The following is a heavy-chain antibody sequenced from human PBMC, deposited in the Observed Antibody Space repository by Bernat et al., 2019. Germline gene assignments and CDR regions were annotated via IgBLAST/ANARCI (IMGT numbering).Heavy chain of an antibody. Sequence: EVQLVESGGGLVQPGGSLRLSCAASGFTFSSYWMSWVRQAPGKGLEWVANIKQDGSEKYYVDSVKARFTISRDNAKNSLYLQMKSLRAEDTAVYYCARVKSSNGWSPFDYWGQGTLVTVSS. V-gene: IGHV3-7*01. CDR3: ARVKSSNGWSPFDY. CDR1: GFTFSSYW. J-gene: IGHJ4*02. D-gene: IGHD6-19*01. CDR2: IKQDGSEK.